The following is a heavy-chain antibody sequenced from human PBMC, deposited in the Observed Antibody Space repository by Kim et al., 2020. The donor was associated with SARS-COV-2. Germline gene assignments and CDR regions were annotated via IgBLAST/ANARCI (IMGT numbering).Heavy chain of an antibody. J-gene: IGHJ6*02. D-gene: IGHD5-18*01. CDR3: AKVTVGVTAMVHNYYYYGMDV. CDR2: ISGSGGST. V-gene: IGHV3-23*01. Sequence: GGSLRLSCAASGFTFSSYAMSWVRQAPGKGLEWVSAISGSGGSTYYADSVKGRFTISRDNSKNTLYLQMNSLRAEDTAVYYCAKVTVGVTAMVHNYYYYGMDVWGQGTTVTVSS. CDR1: GFTFSSYA.